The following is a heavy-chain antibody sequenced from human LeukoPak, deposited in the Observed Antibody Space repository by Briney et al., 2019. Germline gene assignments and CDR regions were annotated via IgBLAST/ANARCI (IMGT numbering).Heavy chain of an antibody. J-gene: IGHJ4*02. V-gene: IGHV3-48*03. D-gene: IGHD5-12*01. Sequence: PGGSLRLSYAASGFTFSTYEMKWVRQAPGKGLEWVSYISSSGSTIYYADSVKGRFTISRDNAKNSMYLQMNSLRAEDTAVYYCVRGKSVGGYQPYYWGQGTLVTVSS. CDR1: GFTFSTYE. CDR2: ISSSGSTI. CDR3: VRGKSVGGYQPYY.